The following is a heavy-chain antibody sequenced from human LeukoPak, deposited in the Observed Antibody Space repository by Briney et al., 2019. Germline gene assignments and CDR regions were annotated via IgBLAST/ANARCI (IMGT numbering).Heavy chain of an antibody. J-gene: IGHJ4*02. D-gene: IGHD3-9*01. CDR2: ISSNGGST. V-gene: IGHV3-64D*09. CDR1: GLTFSSYT. Sequence: GGSLRLSCSASGLTFSSYTMHWVRQAPGKGLEYVSVISSNGGSTYYADSVKGRFIVSRDNSKNTVYLQMSSLRAEDTALYYCVKQEHLTGFDHWGQGILVTVSS. CDR3: VKQEHLTGFDH.